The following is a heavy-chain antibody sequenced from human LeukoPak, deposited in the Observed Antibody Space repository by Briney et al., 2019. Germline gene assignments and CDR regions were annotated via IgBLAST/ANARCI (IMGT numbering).Heavy chain of an antibody. D-gene: IGHD3-22*01. V-gene: IGHV3-7*01. CDR1: EFSFSSYW. Sequence: GGSLRLSCEGSEFSFSSYWMSWVRQAPGKGLEWVAKIKQDGSEKYHVDSVKGRFTISRDNAKNSMYLQMNSLRVEDTAVYYCARSRQHYYESSGNYEIFNWYFDLWGRGTLVTVSS. J-gene: IGHJ2*01. CDR3: ARSRQHYYESSGNYEIFNWYFDL. CDR2: IKQDGSEK.